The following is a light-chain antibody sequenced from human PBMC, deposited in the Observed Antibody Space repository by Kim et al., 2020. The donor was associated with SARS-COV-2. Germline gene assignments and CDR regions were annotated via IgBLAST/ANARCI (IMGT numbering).Light chain of an antibody. CDR1: QSLLRGNGYTY. CDR2: LGS. CDR3: MRTLQTGLT. Sequence: PASISSRTSQSLLRGNGYTYLDWYRQKPGQCPQLLFYLGSKRAFGDPDRFGGGGSGTNFTLKISEVGAENVGGYYCMRTLQTGLTFGGRTKVDIK. J-gene: IGKJ4*01. V-gene: IGKV2-28*01.